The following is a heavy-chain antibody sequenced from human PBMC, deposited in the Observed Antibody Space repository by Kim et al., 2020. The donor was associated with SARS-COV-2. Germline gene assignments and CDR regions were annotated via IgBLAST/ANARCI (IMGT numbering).Heavy chain of an antibody. CDR1: GYSSTGFY. D-gene: IGHD5-18*01. CDR2: INPYSGGA. CDR3: TRDDTLGYSVY. Sequence: ASVKVSCKASGYSSTGFYIHWARQAPGQGLEWMGRINPYSGGANYARKFQGRVTVTSDTSLSTAYMDLSGLTSDDTAVYFCTRDDTLGYSVYWGQGTLVAVSS. V-gene: IGHV1-2*06. J-gene: IGHJ4*02.